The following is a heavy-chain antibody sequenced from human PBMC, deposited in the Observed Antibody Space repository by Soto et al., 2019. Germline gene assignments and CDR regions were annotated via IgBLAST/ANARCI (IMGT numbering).Heavy chain of an antibody. CDR2: IYYSGST. Sequence: PSETLSLTCTVSGGSISSYYWSWIRQPPGKGLEWIGYIYYSGSTNYNPSLKSRVTISVDTSKNQFSLKLSSVTAADTAVYYCASFRYCSSTSCYPDAFDIWGQGTMVTVSS. D-gene: IGHD2-2*01. CDR1: GGSISSYY. V-gene: IGHV4-59*01. CDR3: ASFRYCSSTSCYPDAFDI. J-gene: IGHJ3*02.